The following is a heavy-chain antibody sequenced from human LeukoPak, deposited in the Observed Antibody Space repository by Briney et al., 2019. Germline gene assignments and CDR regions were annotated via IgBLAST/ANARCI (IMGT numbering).Heavy chain of an antibody. V-gene: IGHV3-7*03. CDR2: IKEDGSET. Sequence: GGSLRLSCAASGFTFSNYWMSWVRQAPGKGPEWMGNIKEDGSETYYVDSVKGRFTISRDNAQSSLYLHMHSLRVEDTAVYYCARDPYVSNFDYWGQGTLVTVSS. CDR3: ARDPYVSNFDY. CDR1: GFTFSNYW. D-gene: IGHD3-10*02. J-gene: IGHJ4*02.